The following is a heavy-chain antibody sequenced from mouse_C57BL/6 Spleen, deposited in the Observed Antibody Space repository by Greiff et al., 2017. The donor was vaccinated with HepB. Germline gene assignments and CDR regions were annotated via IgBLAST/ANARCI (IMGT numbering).Heavy chain of an antibody. V-gene: IGHV7-3*01. CDR3: ARYIVYGNYVGAIDY. J-gene: IGHJ4*01. D-gene: IGHD2-1*01. Sequence: EVKLVESGGGLVQPGGSLSLSCAASGFTFTDYYMSWVRQPPGKALEWLGFIRNKANGYTTEYSASVKGRFTISRDNSQSILYLQMNALRAEDSATYYCARYIVYGNYVGAIDYWGQGTSVTVSS. CDR2: IRNKANGYTT. CDR1: GFTFTDYY.